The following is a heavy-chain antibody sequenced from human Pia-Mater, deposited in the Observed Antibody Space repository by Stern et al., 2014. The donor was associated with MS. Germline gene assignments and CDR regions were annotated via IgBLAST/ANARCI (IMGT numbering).Heavy chain of an antibody. V-gene: IGHV4-39*02. J-gene: IGHJ2*01. Sequence: QLQLQESGPGLVKPSETLSLTCTVSGGSITNRDYWGWIRQSPGKGLAWIGSVYYSGITYYRPSLKSRATISIDTSRKPFFLRLNFLPATDTAVYFCARGVTAVTNYVPNWCFDLWGRGTLVTVSS. CDR3: ARGVTAVTNYVPNWCFDL. CDR2: VYYSGIT. CDR1: GGSITNRDY. D-gene: IGHD4-11*01.